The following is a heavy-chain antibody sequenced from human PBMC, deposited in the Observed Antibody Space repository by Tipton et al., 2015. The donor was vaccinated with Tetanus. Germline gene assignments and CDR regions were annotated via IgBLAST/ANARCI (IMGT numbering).Heavy chain of an antibody. V-gene: IGHV4-4*07. J-gene: IGHJ3*02. D-gene: IGHD3-22*01. Sequence: TLSLTCVVSGDSIKSYYWSWIRQSAGKGLEWIGRIYKSGDVNYNPSLKSRLTLSVDTSKTRLSLKLTSVTAADTAVYYCARRGDYVFYYESSGYLWGAAFDIWGQGTMVSVSA. CDR2: IYKSGDV. CDR1: GDSIKSYY. CDR3: ARRGDYVFYYESSGYLWGAAFDI.